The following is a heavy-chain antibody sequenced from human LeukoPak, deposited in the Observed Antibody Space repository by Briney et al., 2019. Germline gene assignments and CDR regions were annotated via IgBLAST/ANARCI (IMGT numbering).Heavy chain of an antibody. CDR3: AKDLMTTVLRGDWFDP. Sequence: GGSLRLSCAASGFIFGRCGMHWVRQTPDKGLEWVAVFSYDGRNKYYSDSVKGRFTISRDNSKNTLYLQMNSLRAEDTAVYYCAKDLMTTVLRGDWFDPWGQGTLVTVSS. V-gene: IGHV3-30*18. D-gene: IGHD4-11*01. J-gene: IGHJ5*02. CDR2: FSYDGRNK. CDR1: GFIFGRCG.